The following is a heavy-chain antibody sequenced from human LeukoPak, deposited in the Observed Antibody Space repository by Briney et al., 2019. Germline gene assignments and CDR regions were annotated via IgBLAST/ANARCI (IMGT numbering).Heavy chain of an antibody. D-gene: IGHD3-10*01. Sequence: PSETLSLTCAVYGGSFSGYYWSWIRQPPGKGLEWVSVIYSGGSTYYADSVKGRFTISRDNSKNTLYLQMNSLRAEDTAVYYCARDGVFPYGSGSYYPLGQGTLVTVSS. V-gene: IGHV3-66*01. J-gene: IGHJ5*02. CDR3: ARDGVFPYGSGSYYP. CDR2: IYSGGST. CDR1: GGSFSGYY.